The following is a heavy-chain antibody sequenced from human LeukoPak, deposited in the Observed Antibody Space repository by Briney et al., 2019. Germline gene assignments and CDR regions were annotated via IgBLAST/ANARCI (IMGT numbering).Heavy chain of an antibody. CDR2: IYYSRST. Sequence: PSETLSLTCTVSGGSISSSSYYWGRLRQPPGKGWEWIGSIYYSRSTYSNPSLKSRVTISVDTSKNQFSLKLSSVTAADTAVYYCARHLGYPFSIGYSSSWYNWFDPWGQGTLVTVSS. V-gene: IGHV4-39*01. J-gene: IGHJ5*02. D-gene: IGHD6-13*01. CDR1: GGSISSSSYY. CDR3: ARHLGYPFSIGYSSSWYNWFDP.